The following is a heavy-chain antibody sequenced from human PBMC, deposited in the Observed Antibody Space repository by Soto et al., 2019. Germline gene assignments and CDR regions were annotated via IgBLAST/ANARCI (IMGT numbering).Heavy chain of an antibody. V-gene: IGHV3-53*01. CDR3: ARLQTSGDAHNWFDP. J-gene: IGHJ5*02. Sequence: GGSLRLSCAASGFTVSSNYMSWVRQAPGKGLEWVSVIYSGGSTYYADSVKGRFTISRDNSKNTLYLQMNSLRAEDTAVYYCARLQTSGDAHNWFDPWGQGTLVTVSS. D-gene: IGHD4-17*01. CDR1: GFTVSSNY. CDR2: IYSGGST.